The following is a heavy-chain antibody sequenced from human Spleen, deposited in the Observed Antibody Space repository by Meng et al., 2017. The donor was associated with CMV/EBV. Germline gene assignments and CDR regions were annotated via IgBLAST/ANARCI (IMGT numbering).Heavy chain of an antibody. Sequence: SETLSLTCTVSGGSISSGGYYWSWIRQHPGKGLEWIGYIYYSGSTNYNPSLKSRVTISVDTSKNQFSLNLSSVTAADTAVHYCAREYSSSYNYYYYGMDVWGQGTTVTVSS. CDR2: IYYSGST. J-gene: IGHJ6*02. D-gene: IGHD6-13*01. CDR3: AREYSSSYNYYYYGMDV. CDR1: GGSISSGGYY. V-gene: IGHV4-61*08.